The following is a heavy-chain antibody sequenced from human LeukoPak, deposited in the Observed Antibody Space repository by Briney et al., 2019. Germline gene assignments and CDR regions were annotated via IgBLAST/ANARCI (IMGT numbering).Heavy chain of an antibody. Sequence: VKVSCQASGGTYISYAISCVRPAPGQGLEWMGGIIPMLGTRNYVQKFQGRVTITLDESTSTAYMERSSPRSEGTAVYYCGRDSYGSGSHAYWGQGTLLTVPS. J-gene: IGHJ4*02. V-gene: IGHV1-69*13. CDR3: GRDSYGSGSHAY. D-gene: IGHD3-10*01. CDR2: IIPMLGTR. CDR1: GGTYISYA.